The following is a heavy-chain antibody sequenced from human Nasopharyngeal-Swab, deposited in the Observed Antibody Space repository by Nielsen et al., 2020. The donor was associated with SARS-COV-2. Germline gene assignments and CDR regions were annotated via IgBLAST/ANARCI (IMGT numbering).Heavy chain of an antibody. V-gene: IGHV3-23*01. Sequence: GASLQISCAASGFTFSSYAMRWVRQAPGKGLEWVSAISSSGGRTYYADSVKGRFTISRDNSKNTLYLQMSSLRAEDTAVYYCAKTNGCSGGSCYGLDYWGQGTLVTVSS. D-gene: IGHD2-15*01. CDR3: AKTNGCSGGSCYGLDY. J-gene: IGHJ4*02. CDR2: ISSSGGRT. CDR1: GFTFSSYA.